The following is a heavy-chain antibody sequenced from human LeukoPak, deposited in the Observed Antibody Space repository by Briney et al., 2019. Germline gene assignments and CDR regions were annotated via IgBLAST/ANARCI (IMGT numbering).Heavy chain of an antibody. CDR2: ISAYNGNT. D-gene: IGHD3-22*01. J-gene: IGHJ4*02. V-gene: IGHV1-18*01. CDR1: GYTFTSYG. CDR3: AREVLDYYDSSGYYYDY. Sequence: ASVKVSCKASGYTFTSYGISWVPQAPGQGLEWMGWISAYNGNTNYAQKLQGRVTMTTDTSTSTAYMELSSLRSEDTAVYYCAREVLDYYDSSGYYYDYWGQGTLVTVCS.